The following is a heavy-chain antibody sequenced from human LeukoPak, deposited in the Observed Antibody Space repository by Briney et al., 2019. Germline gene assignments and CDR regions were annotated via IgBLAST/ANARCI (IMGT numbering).Heavy chain of an antibody. CDR2: MNGDGGTI. Sequence: GGSLRLSCVGSGFTFSTSWVHWVRQAPGQGLVWLSRMNGDGGTINYVDSVKGRYTVSRDNAKNTLYLQMKSLGVEDTAIYYCARAGSYRFDYWGPGTQVTVSS. J-gene: IGHJ4*02. D-gene: IGHD3-16*02. V-gene: IGHV3-74*01. CDR1: GFTFSTSW. CDR3: ARAGSYRFDY.